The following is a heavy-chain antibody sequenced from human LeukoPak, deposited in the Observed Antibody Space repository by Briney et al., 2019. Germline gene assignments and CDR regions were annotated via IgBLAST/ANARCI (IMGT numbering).Heavy chain of an antibody. CDR1: GFTFSDYY. D-gene: IGHD3-10*01. V-gene: IGHV3-23*01. J-gene: IGHJ4*02. CDR2: ISGSGGST. Sequence: GGSLRLSCAASGFTFSDYYMSWIRQAPGKGLEWISAISGSGGSTYYADSVKGRFTISRDNSKHTLYLQMNSLRAEDTAVYYCAKMKRGSGSYYKFDSWGQGTLVTVSS. CDR3: AKMKRGSGSYYKFDS.